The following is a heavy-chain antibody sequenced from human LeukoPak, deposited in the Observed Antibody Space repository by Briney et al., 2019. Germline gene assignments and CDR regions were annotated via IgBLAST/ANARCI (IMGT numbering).Heavy chain of an antibody. CDR3: AKDGRYCSGGSCYDMAESSWFDP. CDR1: GYTFTSYG. CDR2: ISAYNGNT. D-gene: IGHD2-15*01. J-gene: IGHJ5*02. Sequence: ASVKVSCKASGYTFTSYGISWVRQAPGQGLEWMGWISAYNGNTNYAQKLQGRVTMTTDTSTSTAYMELRSLRAEDTAVYYCAKDGRYCSGGSCYDMAESSWFDPWGQGTLVTVSS. V-gene: IGHV1-18*01.